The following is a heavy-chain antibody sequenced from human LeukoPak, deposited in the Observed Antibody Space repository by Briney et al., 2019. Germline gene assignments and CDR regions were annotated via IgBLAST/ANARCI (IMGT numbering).Heavy chain of an antibody. CDR2: INSDGSST. D-gene: IGHD2/OR15-2a*01. CDR3: ASTNRLDY. J-gene: IGHJ4*02. CDR1: GFTFGRYW. V-gene: IGHV3-74*01. Sequence: GGSLRLSCAASGFTFGRYWIHWVRQAPGKGPVWVSRINSDGSSTSYADSVKGRFTISRDNAKNTLYLQMNSLRVEDTAVYYCASTNRLDYWGQGTLVTVSS.